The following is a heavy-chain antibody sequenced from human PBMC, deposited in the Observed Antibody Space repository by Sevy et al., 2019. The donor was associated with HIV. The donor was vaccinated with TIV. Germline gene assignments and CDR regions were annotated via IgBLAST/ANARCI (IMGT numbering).Heavy chain of an antibody. D-gene: IGHD3-10*01. J-gene: IGHJ4*02. V-gene: IGHV3-9*01. CDR2: IGWNSGSV. CDR1: GFRFEDYG. CDR3: AKDLLPYGSGSYPLDY. Sequence: GGSLRLSCAASGFRFEDYGMHWVRRAPGKGLEWVSGIGWNSGSVGYPVSVKGRFTISRDNAKNLLYLQMNSLTSEDTALYYCAKDLLPYGSGSYPLDYWGQGTVVTVSS.